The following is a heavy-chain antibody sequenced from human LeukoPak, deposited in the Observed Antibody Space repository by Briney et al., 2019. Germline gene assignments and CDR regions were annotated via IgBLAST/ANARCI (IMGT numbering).Heavy chain of an antibody. J-gene: IGHJ4*02. CDR2: ISTSGGNT. D-gene: IGHD1-26*01. V-gene: IGHV3-23*01. Sequence: GGSLRLSCAGSGFTFSSNALSWVRQAPGKGLEWVSAISTSGGNTYYADSVKGRFTISRDNSKNTLYLQMNSLRAEDTAVYYCAKDLSSRRTDDSFDYWGQGTLVTVSS. CDR3: AKDLSSRRTDDSFDY. CDR1: GFTFSSNA.